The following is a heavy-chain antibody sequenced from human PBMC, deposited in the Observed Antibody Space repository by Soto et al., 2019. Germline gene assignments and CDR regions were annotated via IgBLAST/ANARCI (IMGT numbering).Heavy chain of an antibody. D-gene: IGHD2-2*01. J-gene: IGHJ5*02. CDR2: ISYDGSNK. CDR1: GFTFSSYA. V-gene: IGHV3-30-3*01. Sequence: QVQLVESGGGVVQPGRSLRLSCAASGFTFSSYAMHWVRQAPGKGLEWVAVISYDGSNKYDADSVKGRFTISRDNSKNTLYLQMNSLRAEATAVYYCAREGYCISTSCYGARWFDPWGQGTLVTVSS. CDR3: AREGYCISTSCYGARWFDP.